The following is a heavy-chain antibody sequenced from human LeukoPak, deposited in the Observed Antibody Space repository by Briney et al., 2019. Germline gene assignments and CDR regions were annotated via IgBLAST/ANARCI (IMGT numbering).Heavy chain of an antibody. D-gene: IGHD5-24*01. CDR2: IYYSGST. V-gene: IGHV4-39*07. CDR3: ARDQGDGYEFDY. CDR1: GGSISSSSYY. Sequence: SETLSLTCTVSGGSISSSSYYWGWIRQPPGKGLEWIGSIYYSGSTYYNPSLKSRVTISVDTSKNQFSLKLSSVTAADTAVYYCARDQGDGYEFDYWGQGTLVTVSS. J-gene: IGHJ4*02.